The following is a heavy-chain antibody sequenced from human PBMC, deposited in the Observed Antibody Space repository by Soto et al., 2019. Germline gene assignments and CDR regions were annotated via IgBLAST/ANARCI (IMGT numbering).Heavy chain of an antibody. CDR1: GGFVSSGSYY. J-gene: IGHJ3*02. CDR3: ARVERGTATTVVDAFDI. D-gene: IGHD1-1*01. CDR2: MSHSGGT. Sequence: QVQLQQWGAGLLKPSETLSLTCAVYGGFVSSGSYYWSWIRQPPGKGLEWIGEMSHSGGTHFNLSLKSRATISVDTSKNQFSLKMSSVTAADTALYYCARVERGTATTVVDAFDIWGPGTMVTVSS. V-gene: IGHV4-34*01.